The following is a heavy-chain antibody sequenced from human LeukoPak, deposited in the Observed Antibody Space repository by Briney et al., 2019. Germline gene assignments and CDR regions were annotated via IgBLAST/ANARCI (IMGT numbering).Heavy chain of an antibody. D-gene: IGHD3-22*01. Sequence: GGSLRLSCVGSGFTFSSYAMSWVRQAPGKGLEWVSAISGSGGSTYYADSVKGRFTISRDNSKNTLYLQMNSLRAEDTAVYYCAKDPTYYYDSSGYSALDWGQGTLVTVSS. CDR1: GFTFSSYA. CDR3: AKDPTYYYDSSGYSALD. J-gene: IGHJ4*02. CDR2: ISGSGGST. V-gene: IGHV3-23*01.